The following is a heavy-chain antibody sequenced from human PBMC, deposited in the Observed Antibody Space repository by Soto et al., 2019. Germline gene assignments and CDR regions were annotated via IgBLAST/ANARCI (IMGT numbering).Heavy chain of an antibody. Sequence: XVTLSLTCTVSGGSISSYYWSWIRQPPGKGLEWIGYIYYSGSTNYNPSLKSRVTISVDTSENQFSLKLSSVTAADTAVYYCAGSSITGTWFDPWGQGTLVTVSS. V-gene: IGHV4-59*01. D-gene: IGHD1-20*01. CDR1: GGSISSYY. CDR2: IYYSGST. J-gene: IGHJ5*02. CDR3: AGSSITGTWFDP.